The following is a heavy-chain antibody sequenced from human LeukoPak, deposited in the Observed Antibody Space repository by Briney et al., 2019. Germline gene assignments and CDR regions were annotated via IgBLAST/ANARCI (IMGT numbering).Heavy chain of an antibody. CDR3: ARVMEGDYYYGMDV. D-gene: IGHD2-8*01. CDR1: GGSISFNY. CDR2: IHYSGSS. Sequence: SETLSLTCTVSGGSISFNYWSWIRQPPGKGLEWIGYIHYSGSSYYNPSLQSRVTISLDTSKNQFSLKLSSVTAADTAVYYCARVMEGDYYYGMDVWGQGTTVTVSS. J-gene: IGHJ6*02. V-gene: IGHV4-59*01.